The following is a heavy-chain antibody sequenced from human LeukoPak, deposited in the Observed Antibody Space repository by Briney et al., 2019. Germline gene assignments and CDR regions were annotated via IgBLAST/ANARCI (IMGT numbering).Heavy chain of an antibody. D-gene: IGHD3-22*01. V-gene: IGHV7-4-1*02. J-gene: IGHJ4*02. Sequence: ASVKVSCKGSGYTFTKYAISWVRQAPGQGLEYMGWIDTNTGNPTYAQGFTGRFVFSLDTSVSTAYLQISSLKAEDSAIYFCANCYDSSGFFAYWGQGTLVTVSS. CDR3: ANCYDSSGFFAY. CDR1: GYTFTKYA. CDR2: IDTNTGNP.